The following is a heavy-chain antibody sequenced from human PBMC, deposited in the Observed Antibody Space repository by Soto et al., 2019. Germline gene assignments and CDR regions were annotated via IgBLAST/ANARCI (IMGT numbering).Heavy chain of an antibody. Sequence: QVQLQQWGAGLLRPSETLSLTCAFYGGSFDDFYWSWVRQSPGKGLVWVGEISHDGGTNYSPSLASRVSISVDTSKNQFSLHLMSVTAADTGLYYCARGQLVWYGDLTPYHRDMDVWGQGTTVTVSS. J-gene: IGHJ6*02. V-gene: IGHV4-34*02. D-gene: IGHD3-10*01. CDR1: GGSFDDFY. CDR3: ARGQLVWYGDLTPYHRDMDV. CDR2: ISHDGGT.